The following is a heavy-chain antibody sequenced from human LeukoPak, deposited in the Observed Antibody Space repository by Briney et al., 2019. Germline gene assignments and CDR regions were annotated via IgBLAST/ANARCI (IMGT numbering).Heavy chain of an antibody. J-gene: IGHJ4*02. CDR3: SIGLVTAGRQGFYY. CDR1: GSTLSSYS. V-gene: IGHV3-21*01. Sequence: GGSLRPSCAASGSTLSSYSTNWVRQAPGKGLEWVSSIIMSSSYIYYADSVKGRFTISIENPKNSLYLQMNSLRAEDTAVFYCSIGLVTAGRQGFYYWGQGTRATVS. CDR2: IIMSSSYI. D-gene: IGHD6-19*01.